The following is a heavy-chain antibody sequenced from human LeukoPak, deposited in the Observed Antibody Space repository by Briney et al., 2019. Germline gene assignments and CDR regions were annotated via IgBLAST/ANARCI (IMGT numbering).Heavy chain of an antibody. V-gene: IGHV3-23*01. CDR1: GFTFSSYA. CDR3: APSDYYDSSGYFDY. D-gene: IGHD3-22*01. J-gene: IGHJ4*02. Sequence: GGSLRLSCAASGFTFSSYAMSWVRQAPGKGLEWVSAISGSGGSTYYADSVKGRFTISRDNSKNTLYLQMNSLRAEDTAVYYCAPSDYYDSSGYFDYWGQGTLVTVSS. CDR2: ISGSGGST.